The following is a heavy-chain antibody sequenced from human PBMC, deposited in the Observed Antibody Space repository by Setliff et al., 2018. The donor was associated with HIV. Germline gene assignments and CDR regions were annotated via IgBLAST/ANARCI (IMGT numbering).Heavy chain of an antibody. D-gene: IGHD2-2*01. Sequence: ASVKVSCKASGYAFTSYGISWVRQAPGQGLEWVAWISPYNDNTNYAQKLQGRVTMTTDTSTSTAYVELRSLRSDDTAVYYCARDLGYCSSTSCYGSDYYMDVWGKGTTVT. CDR1: GYAFTSYG. J-gene: IGHJ6*03. CDR2: ISPYNDNT. CDR3: ARDLGYCSSTSCYGSDYYMDV. V-gene: IGHV1-18*01.